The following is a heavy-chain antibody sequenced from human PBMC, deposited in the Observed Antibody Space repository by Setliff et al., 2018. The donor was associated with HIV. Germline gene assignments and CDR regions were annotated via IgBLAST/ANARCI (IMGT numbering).Heavy chain of an antibody. V-gene: IGHV3-23*01. CDR2: ISHNGTDP. Sequence: GGSLRLSCTGSEFTFSKYAMNWVRQAPGKGLEWVSGISHNGTDPHYADSLKGRFAVSRDNSNNTLFLQMHNLRADDTAVYYCAKDDVPRDFDIWGQGTMVTVS. CDR3: AKDDVPRDFDI. J-gene: IGHJ3*02. CDR1: EFTFSKYA.